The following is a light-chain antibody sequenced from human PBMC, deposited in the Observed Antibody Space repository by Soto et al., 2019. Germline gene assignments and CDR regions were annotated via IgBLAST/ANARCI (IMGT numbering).Light chain of an antibody. CDR1: SSNIGSNT. CDR2: SNN. J-gene: IGLJ3*02. Sequence: QSALTQPPSASGTPGQRVTISCSGSSSNIGSNTVNWYQQLPGTAPKLLIYSNNQRPSGVPDRFSGSKSGTSASLAISGLQSEDEADYYCAAWDDSLNGLWVFGGGTQLTV. CDR3: AAWDDSLNGLWV. V-gene: IGLV1-44*01.